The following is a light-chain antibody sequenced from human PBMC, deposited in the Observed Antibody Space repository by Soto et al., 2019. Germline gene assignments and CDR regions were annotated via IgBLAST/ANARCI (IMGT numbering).Light chain of an antibody. Sequence: QLVLTQSPSASASLGASVKLTCTLSSGHSSYAFAWHQKQPGKGPRYLMDLNNDGSHTKGDGIPDRFSGSSSGADRYLIISSLQSEDEDDYYCQTWGTGFQFFGGGTKLTVL. J-gene: IGLJ2*01. CDR1: SGHSSYA. V-gene: IGLV4-69*01. CDR2: LNNDGSH. CDR3: QTWGTGFQF.